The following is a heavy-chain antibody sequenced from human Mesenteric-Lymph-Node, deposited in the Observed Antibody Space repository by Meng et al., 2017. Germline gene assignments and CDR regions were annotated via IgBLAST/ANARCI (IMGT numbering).Heavy chain of an antibody. V-gene: IGHV4-31*03. D-gene: IGHD3-22*01. CDR3: ARYIDSSGYADALDL. Sequence: SETLSLTCTVSGDAITRDGSYWSWVRQFPGKGLEWIGSIYDRGNTFYSPSLNNRVTISVGTSKKQFSLKLNSVTAADTAVYFCARYIDSSGYADALDLWGQGTLVTVSS. CDR1: GDAITRDGSY. CDR2: IYDRGNT. J-gene: IGHJ3*01.